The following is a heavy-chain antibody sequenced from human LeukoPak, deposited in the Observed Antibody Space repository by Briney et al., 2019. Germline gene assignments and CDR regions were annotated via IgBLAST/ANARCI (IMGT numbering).Heavy chain of an antibody. D-gene: IGHD2-2*01. CDR3: ATDPGETVPAAKGPRGDYCYGMDV. CDR2: ISTYNGNT. J-gene: IGHJ6*02. CDR1: GYTFTSYD. Sequence: ASVKVSCKASGYTFTSYDINWVRQATGQGLEWMGWISTYNGNTNYAQKLQGRVTMTTDTSTSTAYMELRSLISDDTAVYYCATDPGETVPAAKGPRGDYCYGMDVWGQGTTVTVSS. V-gene: IGHV1-18*01.